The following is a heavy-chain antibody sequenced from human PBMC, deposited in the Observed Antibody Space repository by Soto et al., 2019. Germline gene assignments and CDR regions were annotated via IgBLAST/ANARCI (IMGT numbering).Heavy chain of an antibody. J-gene: IGHJ5*02. D-gene: IGHD3-3*01. Sequence: ASVKVSCKVSGYTLTELSMHWVRQAPGKGLEWMGGFDPEDGETIYAQKFQGRVTMTEDTSTDTAYMELSSLRSEDTAVYYCAFYGYDFWSGYHIGYNWFDPWGQGTLVTVSS. CDR1: GYTLTELS. V-gene: IGHV1-24*01. CDR3: AFYGYDFWSGYHIGYNWFDP. CDR2: FDPEDGET.